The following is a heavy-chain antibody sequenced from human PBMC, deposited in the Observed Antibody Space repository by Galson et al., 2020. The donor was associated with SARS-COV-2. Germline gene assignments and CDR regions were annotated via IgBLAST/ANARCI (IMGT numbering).Heavy chain of an antibody. Sequence: VSVKVSCKASGYSFTSYYINWVRLATGQGLEWMGLMNPHSGNTGHAQKFQGRVTMTRNTSISTAYMGLSSLRSEDTAVYYCATPLYSDYYYYGMDVWGQGTTVTVSS. CDR2: MNPHSGNT. V-gene: IGHV1-8*01. J-gene: IGHJ6*02. CDR3: ATPLYSDYYYYGMDV. D-gene: IGHD2-15*01. CDR1: GYSFTSYY.